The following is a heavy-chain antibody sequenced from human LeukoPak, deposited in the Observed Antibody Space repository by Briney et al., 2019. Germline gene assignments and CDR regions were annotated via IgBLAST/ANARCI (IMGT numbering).Heavy chain of an antibody. CDR2: ISYSGST. CDR3: AKVGVAARRFGYYLDY. D-gene: IGHD6-6*01. CDR1: GYSISRGYY. V-gene: IGHV4-61*01. J-gene: IGHJ4*02. Sequence: KPSETLSLTCAVSGYSISRGYYWGWIRPPPGKGLEWVSYISYSGSTNYNPSLKSRITISVDTSKNQFSLKLTSVTAADTAVYYCAKVGVAARRFGYYLDYWGQGTLVTVSS.